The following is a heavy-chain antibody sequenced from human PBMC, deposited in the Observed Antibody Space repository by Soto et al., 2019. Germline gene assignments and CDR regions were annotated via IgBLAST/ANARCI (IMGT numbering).Heavy chain of an antibody. CDR2: IWYDGSNK. CDR3: ARDRGIVGATAEY. J-gene: IGHJ4*02. D-gene: IGHD1-26*01. V-gene: IGHV3-33*01. CDR1: GFTFSSYG. Sequence: QVQLVESGGGVVQPGRSLRLSCAASGFTFSSYGMHWVRQAPGKGLEWVAVIWYDGSNKYYADSVKGRFTISRDNSKNALYLQMNSRRAEDTAVYYCARDRGIVGATAEYWGQGTLVTVSS.